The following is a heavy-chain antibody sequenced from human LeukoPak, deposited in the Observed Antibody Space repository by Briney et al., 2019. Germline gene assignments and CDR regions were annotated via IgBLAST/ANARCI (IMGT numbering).Heavy chain of an antibody. CDR1: GFTFSSYS. V-gene: IGHV3-21*01. J-gene: IGHJ4*02. Sequence: GSLRLSCAASGFTFSSYSMNWVRQAPGKGLEWVSSISSSSSYIYYADSVKGRFTISRDNAKNSLYLQMNSLRAEDTAVYYCARLSGSYYIFDYWGQGTLVTVSP. CDR3: ARLSGSYYIFDY. D-gene: IGHD1-26*01. CDR2: ISSSSSYI.